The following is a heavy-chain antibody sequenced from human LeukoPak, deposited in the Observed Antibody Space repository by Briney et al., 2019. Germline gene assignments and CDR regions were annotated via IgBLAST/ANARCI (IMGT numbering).Heavy chain of an antibody. CDR3: ARGADGVSSNSRGWFDP. Sequence: GGSLRLSCAASGFTFSSFEMNWVRRAPGKGLEWVSSISTSSSYIYYADSVRGRFTISRDNAKNSLYLQMNSLRAEDMAVYSCARGADGVSSNSRGWFDPWGQGTLVTVSS. J-gene: IGHJ5*02. V-gene: IGHV3-21*01. D-gene: IGHD2-15*01. CDR1: GFTFSSFE. CDR2: ISTSSSYI.